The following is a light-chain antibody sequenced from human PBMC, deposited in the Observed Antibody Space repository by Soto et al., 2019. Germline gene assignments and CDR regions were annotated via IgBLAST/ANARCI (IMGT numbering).Light chain of an antibody. J-gene: IGLJ1*01. CDR1: SSNIGTGYD. Sequence: QSVLTQPPSVSGAPGQRVTISCTGSSSNIGTGYDVHWYQQLPGTAPKLLIYDNSNRPSEVPDRFSGSKSGTSASLAITGLQAEDEADYYCQSYDRSLSGSRVFGTGTKVTVL. CDR2: DNS. V-gene: IGLV1-40*01. CDR3: QSYDRSLSGSRV.